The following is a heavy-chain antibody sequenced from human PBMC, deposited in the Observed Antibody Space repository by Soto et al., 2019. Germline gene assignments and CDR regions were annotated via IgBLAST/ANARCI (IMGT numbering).Heavy chain of an antibody. J-gene: IGHJ4*02. D-gene: IGHD3-16*02. CDR3: ARDGLLFSGPYRPSRFDY. CDR2: IKHDTSEA. Sequence: DVQLVESGGGWVQPGRSLRLSCAASGFKFSDYWMSWVRQAPGKGLEWVGNIKHDTSEAHYADSVKGRFTITRDNIKNFLFLQMRDLRADDTASYYCARDGLLFSGPYRPSRFDYWVLGALVTVSS. V-gene: IGHV3-7*03. CDR1: GFKFSDYW.